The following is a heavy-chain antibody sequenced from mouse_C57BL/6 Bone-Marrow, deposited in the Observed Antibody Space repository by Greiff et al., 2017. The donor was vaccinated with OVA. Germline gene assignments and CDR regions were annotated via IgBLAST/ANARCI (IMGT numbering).Heavy chain of an antibody. D-gene: IGHD1-3*01. V-gene: IGHV3-6*01. J-gene: IGHJ1*03. CDR2: IRYDGSN. CDR1: GYSITSGYY. CDR3: ASPALKWYFDV. Sequence: DVQLVESGPGLVKPSPSLSLTCSVTGYSITSGYYWNWIRQFPGNKLEWMGYIRYDGSNNYNPSLKNRISITRDTSKNQFFLKLNSVNTEDTATDYCASPALKWYFDVWGTGTTVTVSS.